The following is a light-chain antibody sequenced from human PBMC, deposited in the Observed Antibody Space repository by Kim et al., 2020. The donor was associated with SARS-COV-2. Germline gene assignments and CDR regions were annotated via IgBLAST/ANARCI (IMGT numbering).Light chain of an antibody. CDR1: QSVDSLF. Sequence: EIVLTQFPGTLSLSPGERATLSCRASQSVDSLFLAWYQQRPGQAPRLLIYGASDRATGIPDRFRGSGSGTDFTLTITSLEPEDFAVYYCQQSDSSFRTFGQWTKVDIK. V-gene: IGKV3-20*01. CDR3: QQSDSSFRT. J-gene: IGKJ1*01. CDR2: GAS.